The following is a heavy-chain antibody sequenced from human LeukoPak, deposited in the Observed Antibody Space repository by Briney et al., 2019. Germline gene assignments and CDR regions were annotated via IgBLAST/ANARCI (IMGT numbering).Heavy chain of an antibody. CDR1: GFTFSTYC. Sequence: GGSLRLSCAASGFTFSTYCMHWVRQPPGKGLVWVSQICTDETTIRNADSVKGRFTISRDNAKNTLYLQMSSLRVEDTAVYYCVRGVPVTPGIDYWGQGTLVTVSS. D-gene: IGHD2-2*01. J-gene: IGHJ4*02. CDR2: ICTDETTI. CDR3: VRGVPVTPGIDY. V-gene: IGHV3-74*01.